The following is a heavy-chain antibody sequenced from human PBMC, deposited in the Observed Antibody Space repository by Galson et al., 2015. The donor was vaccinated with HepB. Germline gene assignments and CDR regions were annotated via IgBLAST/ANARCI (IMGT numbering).Heavy chain of an antibody. CDR2: INPNSGGT. J-gene: IGHJ4*02. V-gene: IGHV1-2*02. Sequence: SVKVSCKASGYTLTGYYMHWVRQAPGQGLEWMGWINPNSGGTNYAQKFQGRVTMTRDTSISTAYMELSRLRSDDTAVYYCARDSRSPYYDSSGYYSLIDYWGQGTLVTVSS. D-gene: IGHD3-22*01. CDR3: ARDSRSPYYDSSGYYSLIDY. CDR1: GYTLTGYY.